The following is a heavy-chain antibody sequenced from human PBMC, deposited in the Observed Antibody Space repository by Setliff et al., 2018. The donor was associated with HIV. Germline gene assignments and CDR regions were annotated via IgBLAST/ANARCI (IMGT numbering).Heavy chain of an antibody. CDR2: IGYDGSKE. J-gene: IGHJ3*02. Sequence: GGSLRLSCAASGFIFSDYAIHWVRQAPGKGLEWVAVIGYDGSKEYYADSVKGRFTVSRDNSKAYLQMNSLRGEDTAVYYCARDPRFDALDIWGQGTMVTVSS. V-gene: IGHV3-30-3*01. CDR3: ARDPRFDALDI. CDR1: GFIFSDYA.